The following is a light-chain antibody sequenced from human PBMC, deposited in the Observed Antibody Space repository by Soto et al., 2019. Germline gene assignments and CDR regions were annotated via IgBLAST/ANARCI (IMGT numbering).Light chain of an antibody. CDR2: EVT. CDR1: SSDVGGYNY. Sequence: QSALTQPPSASGSPGQSVTISCTGTSSDVGGYNYVSWYQQHQGKAPKLMIYEVTKRPSGVTDRFSGSKSGNTASLTVSGLQAEDEAHYYCSSFAGSNNLVFGGGTKLTVL. V-gene: IGLV2-8*01. J-gene: IGLJ3*02. CDR3: SSFAGSNNLV.